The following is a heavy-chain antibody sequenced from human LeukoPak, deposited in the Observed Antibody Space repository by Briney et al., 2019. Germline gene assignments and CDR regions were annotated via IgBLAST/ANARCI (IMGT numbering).Heavy chain of an antibody. D-gene: IGHD3-10*01. J-gene: IGHJ6*03. CDR1: GGSFSGYY. V-gene: IGHV4-34*01. Sequence: SETLSLTCAVYGGSFSGYYWSWIRQPPGKGLEWIGEINHSGSTNYNPSLKSRVTISVDTSKNQFSLKLSSVTAADTAVYYCARGGTMVRGVTNYYMDVWGKGTTVTVSS. CDR2: INHSGST. CDR3: ARGGTMVRGVTNYYMDV.